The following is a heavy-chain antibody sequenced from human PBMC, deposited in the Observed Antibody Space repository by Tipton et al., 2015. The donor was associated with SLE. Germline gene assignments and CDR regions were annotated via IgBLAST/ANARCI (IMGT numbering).Heavy chain of an antibody. J-gene: IGHJ3*02. CDR1: GGSISSGGYY. D-gene: IGHD3-10*01. CDR3: ARGRGWDAFDI. Sequence: TLSLTCTVSGGSISSGGYYWSWIRQHPGKGLEWIGYIYYSGYTNYNPSLKSRVTISVDTSKNQFSLKLSSVTAADTAVYYCARGRGWDAFDIWGQGTMVTVSS. CDR2: IYYSGYT. V-gene: IGHV4-61*08.